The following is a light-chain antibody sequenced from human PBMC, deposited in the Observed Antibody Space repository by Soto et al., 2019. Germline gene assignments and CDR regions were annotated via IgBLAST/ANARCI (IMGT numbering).Light chain of an antibody. J-gene: IGKJ1*01. V-gene: IGKV3-20*01. Sequence: EIVMTQSPATLSVSPGERAPLSCRASQSVSSSFLAWYQQKPGQAPRLLIYAASSRATGIPDRFSGSGSGTDFTLTISRLEPEDFAVYYCQQYGNSPQTFGQGTKVDI. CDR3: QQYGNSPQT. CDR2: AAS. CDR1: QSVSSSF.